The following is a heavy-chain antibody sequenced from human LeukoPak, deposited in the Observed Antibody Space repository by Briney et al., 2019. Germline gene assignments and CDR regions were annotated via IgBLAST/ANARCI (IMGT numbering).Heavy chain of an antibody. D-gene: IGHD1-26*01. V-gene: IGHV1-8*01. J-gene: IGHJ6*03. Sequence: ASVKVSCKASGYTFPSYYINWVRQATGQGLEWMGWMNPNSGNTGYGQKFQGRVTMTRNTSISTAYMELTSLKSEDTAVYYCARAPEWGKSNFYYYMDVWGKGTTVTVSS. CDR3: ARAPEWGKSNFYYYMDV. CDR1: GYTFPSYY. CDR2: MNPNSGNT.